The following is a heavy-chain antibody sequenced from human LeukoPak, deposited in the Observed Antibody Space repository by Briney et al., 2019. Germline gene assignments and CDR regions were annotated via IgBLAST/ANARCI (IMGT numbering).Heavy chain of an antibody. J-gene: IGHJ6*02. CDR1: GGSMSSYY. V-gene: IGHV4-59*01. Sequence: SETLSLTCTVSGGSMSSYYWSWIRQPPGKGLEWIGYISYSGSTNYNPSLKSRVTISVDTSKNHFSLKLSSVTAADTAVYYCARDRRYYDTSGTVYYDAMDVWGQGTTVTVSS. CDR3: ARDRRYYDTSGTVYYDAMDV. CDR2: ISYSGST. D-gene: IGHD3-22*01.